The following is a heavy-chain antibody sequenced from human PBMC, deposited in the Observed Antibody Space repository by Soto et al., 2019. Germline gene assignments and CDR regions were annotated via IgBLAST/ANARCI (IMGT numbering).Heavy chain of an antibody. J-gene: IGHJ6*03. Sequence: QVQLQQWGAGLLKPSETLSLTCAVYGGPFSGYYWSWIRQPPGKGLEWIGEINHSGSTNYNPSLKSRITISVDTSKNQFSLKLSSVTAADTAVYYCARARSAPYCSGGSCYSLYYYYYMDVWGKGTTVTVSS. V-gene: IGHV4-34*01. CDR2: INHSGST. D-gene: IGHD2-15*01. CDR1: GGPFSGYY. CDR3: ARARSAPYCSGGSCYSLYYYYYMDV.